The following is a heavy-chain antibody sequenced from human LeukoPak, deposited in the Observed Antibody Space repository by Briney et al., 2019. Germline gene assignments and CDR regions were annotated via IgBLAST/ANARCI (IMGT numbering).Heavy chain of an antibody. Sequence: SVKVSCKASGGTFSSYAISWVREAPGQGLEWMGGIIPIFGTANYAQKFQGRVTITADESTSTAYMELSSLRSEDTAVYYCARGSLREQQLGLLDYWGQGTLVTVSS. D-gene: IGHD6-13*01. V-gene: IGHV1-69*13. CDR3: ARGSLREQQLGLLDY. J-gene: IGHJ4*02. CDR2: IIPIFGTA. CDR1: GGTFSSYA.